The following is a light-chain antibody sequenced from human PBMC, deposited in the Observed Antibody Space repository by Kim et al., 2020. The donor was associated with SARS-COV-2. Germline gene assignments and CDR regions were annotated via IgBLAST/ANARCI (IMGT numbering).Light chain of an antibody. J-gene: IGKJ1*01. V-gene: IGKV1-39*01. CDR2: AAS. CDR1: QSIRTY. Sequence: DIQMTQSPSSLSASVGDRVTITCRASQSIRTYLNWYQKKAGKAPKVLIYAASSLQSGVPSRFSGSGSGTDFTLTISSLQPEDFATYYCQQSYSSPVTFGQGTKVDIK. CDR3: QQSYSSPVT.